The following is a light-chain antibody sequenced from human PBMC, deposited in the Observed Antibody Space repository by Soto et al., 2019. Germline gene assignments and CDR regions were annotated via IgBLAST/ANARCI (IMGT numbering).Light chain of an antibody. CDR1: QDIRND. V-gene: IGKV1-6*01. CDR2: GTS. CDR3: LQDYIYPYT. Sequence: AIQMTQSPSSLSVSVGVRITITCRASQDIRNDLGWYQQKPGKAPKLLIYGTSNLQSGVPSRFSGSGSGTDFTLTISSLQPEDFATYYCLQDYIYPYTFGQGTKLEIK. J-gene: IGKJ2*01.